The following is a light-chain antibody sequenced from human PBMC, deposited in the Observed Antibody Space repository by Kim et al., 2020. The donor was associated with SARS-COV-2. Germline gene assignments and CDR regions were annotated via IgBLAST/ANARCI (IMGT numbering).Light chain of an antibody. Sequence: ASVGDRVTITCRASQDIRSDLGWYQQKPGKAPKLLIYAASSLQSGVPSRFSGSGSGTDFTLTISSLQPEDFATYYCLQDYNYPRTFGPGTKVDIK. CDR2: AAS. V-gene: IGKV1-6*01. J-gene: IGKJ1*01. CDR1: QDIRSD. CDR3: LQDYNYPRT.